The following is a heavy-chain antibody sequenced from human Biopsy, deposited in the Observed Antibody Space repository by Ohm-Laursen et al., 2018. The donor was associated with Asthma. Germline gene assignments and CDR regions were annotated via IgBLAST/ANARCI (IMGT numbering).Heavy chain of an antibody. D-gene: IGHD5-12*01. CDR3: ARSAETYSGFDSNYYGMDV. Sequence: ASVKVSCKVSGYSFATNAMHWVRQAPGQRPEWMGWFNPGNGNAKVSEKFQGRVSITRDTSATTAYLEVSSLTSEDTAVYYCARSAETYSGFDSNYYGMDVWGQGTRVTVSS. J-gene: IGHJ6*02. CDR2: FNPGNGNA. CDR1: GYSFATNA. V-gene: IGHV1-3*01.